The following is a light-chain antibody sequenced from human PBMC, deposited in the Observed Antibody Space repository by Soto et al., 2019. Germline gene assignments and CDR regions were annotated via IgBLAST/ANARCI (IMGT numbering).Light chain of an antibody. V-gene: IGLV2-23*02. CDR1: SSNVGSYKL. J-gene: IGLJ1*01. CDR2: EVN. Sequence: QSALTQPASVSGSPGQSINISCTGTSSNVGSYKLVSWYQQHPGKATKLMIFEVNKRPSGVSNRFSGSKSGNTASLTISGLKVEDEADYYCCSSGGSPTYVFGTGTKLTVL. CDR3: CSSGGSPTYV.